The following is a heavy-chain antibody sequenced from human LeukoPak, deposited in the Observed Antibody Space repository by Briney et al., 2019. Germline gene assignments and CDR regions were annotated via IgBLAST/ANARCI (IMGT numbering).Heavy chain of an antibody. Sequence: ASVKVSCKASGYTFTSYDINWVRQATGQGLEWMGWMNPSSGNTGYAQKFQGRVTMTRNTSISTAYMELSSLRSEDTAVYYCARGLAAAVIIFDYWGQGTLVTVSS. CDR1: GYTFTSYD. V-gene: IGHV1-8*01. D-gene: IGHD6-13*01. J-gene: IGHJ4*02. CDR3: ARGLAAAVIIFDY. CDR2: MNPSSGNT.